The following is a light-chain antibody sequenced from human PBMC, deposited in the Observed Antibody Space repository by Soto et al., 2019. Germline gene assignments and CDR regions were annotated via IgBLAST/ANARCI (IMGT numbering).Light chain of an antibody. Sequence: QSAPTQPASVSGSPGQSITISCTGTSSDVGGYNYVSWYEQYPGKVPKVIIYEVSNRPSGVSNRFSGSKSGNTASLTISGLQAEDEADYYCTSYISSNTLVVFGGGTKVTVL. CDR1: SSDVGGYNY. V-gene: IGLV2-14*01. J-gene: IGLJ2*01. CDR3: TSYISSNTLVV. CDR2: EVS.